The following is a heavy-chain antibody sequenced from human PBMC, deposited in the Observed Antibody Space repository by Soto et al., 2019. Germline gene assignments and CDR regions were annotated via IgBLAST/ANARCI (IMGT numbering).Heavy chain of an antibody. Sequence: LRLSCAASGFTFSSYAMHWVRQAPGKGLEWVAVISYDGSNKYYADSVKGRFTISRDNSKNTLYLQMNSLRAEDTAVYYCARETRIAAAGLVFDYWGQGTLVTVSS. V-gene: IGHV3-30-3*01. D-gene: IGHD6-13*01. J-gene: IGHJ4*02. CDR2: ISYDGSNK. CDR1: GFTFSSYA. CDR3: ARETRIAAAGLVFDY.